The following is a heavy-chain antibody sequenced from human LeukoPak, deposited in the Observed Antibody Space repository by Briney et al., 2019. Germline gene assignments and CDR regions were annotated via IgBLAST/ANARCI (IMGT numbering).Heavy chain of an antibody. Sequence: GGSLRLSCAAAGFTFNHYGMHWVRQAPGEGLEWGSVVWSDGTNKYYAASVKGRFTISRDDFDKTVYLQMSSLRPDDTGVYYCARDAQRGFDYSNSLQYWGQGTPVTVST. CDR1: GFTFNHYG. CDR2: VWSDGTNK. D-gene: IGHD4-11*01. J-gene: IGHJ4*02. V-gene: IGHV3-33*01. CDR3: ARDAQRGFDYSNSLQY.